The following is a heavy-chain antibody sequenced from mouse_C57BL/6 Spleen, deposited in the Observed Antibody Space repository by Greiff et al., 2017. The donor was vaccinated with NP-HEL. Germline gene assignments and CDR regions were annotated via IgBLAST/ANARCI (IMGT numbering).Heavy chain of an antibody. CDR1: GYTFTSYG. D-gene: IGHD2-1*01. Sequence: VQLVESGAELARPGASVKLSCKASGYTFTSYGISWVKQRTGQGLEWIGEIYPRSGNTYYNEKFKGKATLTADKSSSTAYMELRSLTSEDSAVYFCARGGYGNLYYYAMDYWGQGTSVTVSS. J-gene: IGHJ4*01. CDR3: ARGGYGNLYYYAMDY. V-gene: IGHV1-81*01. CDR2: IYPRSGNT.